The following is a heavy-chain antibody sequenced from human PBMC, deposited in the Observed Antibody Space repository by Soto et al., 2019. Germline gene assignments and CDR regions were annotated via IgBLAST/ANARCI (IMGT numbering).Heavy chain of an antibody. Sequence: PGGSPRLSCAASGFTFSSYAMSWVRQAPGKGLEWVSAISGSGGSTYYADSVKGRFTISRDNSKNTLYLQMNSLRAEDTAVYYCAKCLDSSGYYGVPNPTATDYWGQGTLVTVS. CDR2: ISGSGGST. J-gene: IGHJ4*02. CDR3: AKCLDSSGYYGVPNPTATDY. D-gene: IGHD3-22*01. V-gene: IGHV3-23*01. CDR1: GFTFSSYA.